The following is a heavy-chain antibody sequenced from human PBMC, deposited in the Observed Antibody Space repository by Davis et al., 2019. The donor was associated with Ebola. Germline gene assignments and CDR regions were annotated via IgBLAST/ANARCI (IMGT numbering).Heavy chain of an antibody. V-gene: IGHV3-23*01. CDR3: AKGGRIRSPGIGDK. CDR1: GFTFTSYA. D-gene: IGHD3-10*01. J-gene: IGHJ4*02. Sequence: GESLKISCAASGFTFTSYAMSWVRQAPGKGLEWVSAIGGNGGRTYYADSVKGRFTISRDNSKNTVYLQMNSLRAEDTALYYCAKGGRIRSPGIGDKWGQGTLVTVSS. CDR2: IGGNGGRT.